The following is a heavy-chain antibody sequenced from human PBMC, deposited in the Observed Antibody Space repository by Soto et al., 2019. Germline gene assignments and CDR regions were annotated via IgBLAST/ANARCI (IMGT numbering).Heavy chain of an antibody. CDR1: GYTFTGYY. Sequence: GASVKVSCKASGYTFTGYYMHWVRQAPGQGLEWMGWINPNSGGTNYAQKFQGRVTMTRDTSISTAYMELSRLRSDDTAVYDCARYYSSSSFWFDPWGQGTLVTVSS. V-gene: IGHV1-2*02. CDR3: ARYYSSSSFWFDP. CDR2: INPNSGGT. D-gene: IGHD6-6*01. J-gene: IGHJ5*02.